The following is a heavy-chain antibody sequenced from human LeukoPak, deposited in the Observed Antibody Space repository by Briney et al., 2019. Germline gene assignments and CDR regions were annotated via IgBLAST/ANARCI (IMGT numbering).Heavy chain of an antibody. V-gene: IGHV3-66*01. CDR3: ARDKSDFPFDA. CDR1: GLTVSYNY. CDR2: IYRGGST. D-gene: IGHD3-3*01. Sequence: GGSLRLSCAASGLTVSYNYMSWVRQAPGKGLEWVSIIYRGGSTSYADSVKGRFTISRDISTNTVFLQWNSLRADDTAVYHCARDKSDFPFDAWGQGTLVTVSS. J-gene: IGHJ5*02.